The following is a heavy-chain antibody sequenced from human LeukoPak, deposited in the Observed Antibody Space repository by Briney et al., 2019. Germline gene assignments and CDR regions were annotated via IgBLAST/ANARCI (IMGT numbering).Heavy chain of an antibody. CDR3: ARVRGGSIDY. CDR1: GGTFSSYA. Sequence: ASVKVSCKASGGTFSSYAISWVRQAPGQGLEWMGGIIPIFGTANYAQKFQGRVTMTRNTSISTAYMELSSLRSEDTAVYYCARVRGGSIDYWGQGTLVTVSS. D-gene: IGHD2-15*01. V-gene: IGHV1-69*05. CDR2: IIPIFGTA. J-gene: IGHJ4*02.